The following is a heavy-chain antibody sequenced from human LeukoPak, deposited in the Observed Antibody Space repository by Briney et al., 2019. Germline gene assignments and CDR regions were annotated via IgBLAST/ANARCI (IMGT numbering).Heavy chain of an antibody. CDR1: GSTFSSYA. D-gene: IGHD2-2*01. V-gene: IGHV3-30*18. Sequence: GGSLRLSCAVSGSTFSSYAMHWVRQAPGKGLQWVAVIASDGRDVKYGDSVKGRFTISRDNSKNTLYLQMNSLRAEDTAVYYCAKDRAIGPAVYYFDYWGQGTLVTVSS. CDR2: IASDGRDV. CDR3: AKDRAIGPAVYYFDY. J-gene: IGHJ4*02.